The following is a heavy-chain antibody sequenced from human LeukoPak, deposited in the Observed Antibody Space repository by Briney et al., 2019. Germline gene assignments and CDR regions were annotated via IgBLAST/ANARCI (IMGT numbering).Heavy chain of an antibody. CDR1: GFTFSSYE. D-gene: IGHD5-24*01. V-gene: IGHV3-48*03. J-gene: IGHJ4*02. CDR2: ISSSGSTI. CDR3: AKEMATGY. Sequence: GGSLRLSCAASGFTFSSYEMNWVRQAPGKGLEWVSYISSSGSTIYYADSVKGRFTISRDNSKNTLYLQMNSLRAEDTAVYYCAKEMATGYWGQGTLVTVSS.